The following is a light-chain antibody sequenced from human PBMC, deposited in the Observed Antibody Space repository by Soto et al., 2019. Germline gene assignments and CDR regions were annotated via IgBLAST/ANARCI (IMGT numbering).Light chain of an antibody. V-gene: IGKV1-39*01. CDR3: QQSYSTPRLT. CDR2: GAS. CDR1: QTINNY. J-gene: IGKJ4*01. Sequence: DIQMTQSPSSLSASVGDRVTITCRASQTINNYLNWYQQKPGKAPKLLIYGASSLQSGVPSRFSGSGSGTDFSLTISSLQFEDFATYYCQQSYSTPRLTFGGGTKVEI.